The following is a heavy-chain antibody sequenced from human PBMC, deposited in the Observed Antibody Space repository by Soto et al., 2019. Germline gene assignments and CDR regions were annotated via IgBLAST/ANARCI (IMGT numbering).Heavy chain of an antibody. Sequence: EVELLESGGGLVQPGGSLRLSCTASGFTFRSYVMTWVRQAPGKGLEWVSAISGTGASPYYADSVKGRFTISRDNPKNTLYLQMNSLRAEDTAIYYCAKDRYGVDPYGMDVWGQGTTVTVSS. V-gene: IGHV3-23*01. D-gene: IGHD2-21*02. J-gene: IGHJ6*02. CDR1: GFTFRSYV. CDR2: ISGTGASP. CDR3: AKDRYGVDPYGMDV.